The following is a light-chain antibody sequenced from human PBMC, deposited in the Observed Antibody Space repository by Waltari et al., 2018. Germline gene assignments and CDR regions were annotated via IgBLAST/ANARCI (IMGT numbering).Light chain of an antibody. CDR2: DAS. CDR1: QTVKNNY. V-gene: IGKV3D-20*01. CDR3: QQYGDSPFT. Sequence: EIVLTQSPATLSFTLGDRATLSCGASQTVKNNYLAWYQQKPGRARRLLIHDASRRATGIPDRFSGSGSGTDFTLTISRLEPEDFALYYCQQYGDSPFTFGPGTKVDIK. J-gene: IGKJ3*01.